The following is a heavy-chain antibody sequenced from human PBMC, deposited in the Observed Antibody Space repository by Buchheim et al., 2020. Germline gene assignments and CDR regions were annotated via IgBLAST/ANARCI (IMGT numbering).Heavy chain of an antibody. CDR3: AKSLSDYVWGTYRSLAY. CDR1: GFTFSSYA. J-gene: IGHJ4*02. CDR2: IRGSGEST. Sequence: EVQLWESGGDLVQPGGSLRLSCAASGFTFSSYAMSWVRQAPGKGLEWVSAIRGSGESTYYTDSVKGRFTVSRDNSNNMLYLQMNSLRVEDTAVYYCAKSLSDYVWGTYRSLAYWGQGTL. V-gene: IGHV3-23*01. D-gene: IGHD3-16*02.